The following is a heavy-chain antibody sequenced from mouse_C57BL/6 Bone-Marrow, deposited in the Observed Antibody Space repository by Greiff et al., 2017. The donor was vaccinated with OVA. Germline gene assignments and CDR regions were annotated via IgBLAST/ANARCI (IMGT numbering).Heavy chain of an antibody. CDR2: IDPNSGGT. Sequence: QVHVKQPGAELVKPGASVKLSCKASGYTFTSYWMHWVKQRPGRGLEWIGRIDPNSGGTKYNEKFKSKATLTVDKPSSTAYMQLSSLTSEDSAVYYCATGDSNTRAWFAYWGQGTLVTVSA. V-gene: IGHV1-72*01. CDR3: ATGDSNTRAWFAY. D-gene: IGHD2-5*01. J-gene: IGHJ3*01. CDR1: GYTFTSYW.